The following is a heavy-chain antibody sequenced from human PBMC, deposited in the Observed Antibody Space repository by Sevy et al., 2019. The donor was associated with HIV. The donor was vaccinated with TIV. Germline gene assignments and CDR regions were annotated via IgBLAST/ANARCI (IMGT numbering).Heavy chain of an antibody. V-gene: IGHV3-49*04. Sequence: GGSLRLSCTASGFAFGDYCMSWVSQAPGKGLESVAFLKSDVYGGTVDHAASVRGRFVISRDDSKTIAYLQMNDLKTEDTGVYYCTRWKAAQSIFDYWGQGALVTVSS. CDR1: GFAFGDYC. J-gene: IGHJ4*02. D-gene: IGHD6-13*01. CDR3: TRWKAAQSIFDY. CDR2: LKSDVYGGTV.